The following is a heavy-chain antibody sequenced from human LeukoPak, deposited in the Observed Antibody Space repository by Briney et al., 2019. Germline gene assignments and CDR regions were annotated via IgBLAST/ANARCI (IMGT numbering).Heavy chain of an antibody. J-gene: IGHJ4*02. CDR3: ARDELLVGATAFDY. Sequence: GGSLRLSCAASGFTFTDHYMTWIRQTPGKGLEWLSYIDNSGSAAYYVDSVKGRFTISRDNTKKSLYLQMNNLRAEDTAVYYCARDELLVGATAFDYWGQGTLVTVSS. CDR1: GFTFTDHY. D-gene: IGHD1-26*01. V-gene: IGHV3-11*01. CDR2: IDNSGSAA.